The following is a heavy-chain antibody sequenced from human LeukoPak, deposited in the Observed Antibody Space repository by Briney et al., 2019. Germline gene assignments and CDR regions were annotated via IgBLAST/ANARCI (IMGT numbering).Heavy chain of an antibody. V-gene: IGHV4-39*07. CDR3: ARGGKQWLVRSGTGYFDY. J-gene: IGHJ4*02. CDR1: GASISSSSSY. Sequence: SETLSLTCTVSGASISSSSSYWGWIRQPPGKGLEWLGNIYSRGNTYYKPSLRSRVTISIDTSKNQFSLRLTSVTAADTAVYYCARGGKQWLVRSGTGYFDYWGQGTLVTVSS. CDR2: IYSRGNT. D-gene: IGHD6-19*01.